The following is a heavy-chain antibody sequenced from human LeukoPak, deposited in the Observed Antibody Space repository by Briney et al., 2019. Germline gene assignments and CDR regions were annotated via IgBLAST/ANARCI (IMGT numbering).Heavy chain of an antibody. Sequence: GGSLRLSCAASGFTVSSNYMSWDRQAPGKGLEWVSVIYSDGNTYYADSAKGRFTPSRDYSKRTVYLQMNSLRAEDTAVYYCAKNGEPHYYMDVLGKGTTVTVSS. D-gene: IGHD1-14*01. CDR2: IYSDGNT. J-gene: IGHJ6*03. V-gene: IGHV3-53*01. CDR1: GFTVSSNY. CDR3: AKNGEPHYYMDV.